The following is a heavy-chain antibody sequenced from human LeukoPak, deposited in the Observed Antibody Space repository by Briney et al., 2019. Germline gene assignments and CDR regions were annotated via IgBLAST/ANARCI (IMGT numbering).Heavy chain of an antibody. CDR1: VFTLSSYG. J-gene: IGHJ4*02. CDR2: ISGSGGST. V-gene: IGHV3-23*01. D-gene: IGHD4/OR15-4a*01. Sequence: GGSLRLSCAASVFTLSSYGMSWVRHAPGKGLEWVSAISGSGGSTYYADSVKGRFTISRDNSKNTLYLQMNSLRAEDTAVYYCARRAGAYSHPYDFWGQGTLVTVSS. CDR3: ARRAGAYSHPYDF.